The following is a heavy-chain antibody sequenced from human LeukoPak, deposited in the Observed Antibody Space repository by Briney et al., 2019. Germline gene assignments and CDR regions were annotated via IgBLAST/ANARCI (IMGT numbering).Heavy chain of an antibody. Sequence: ASVKVSCKASGYTFTSYGISWVRQAPGQGLEWMGWISAYNGNTNYAQKLQGRVTMTTDTSTSTAYMELRRLRSDGTAVYYCARNSDTIFGVVIIDYWGQGTLVTVTS. D-gene: IGHD3-3*01. V-gene: IGHV1-18*01. J-gene: IGHJ4*02. CDR2: ISAYNGNT. CDR3: ARNSDTIFGVVIIDY. CDR1: GYTFTSYG.